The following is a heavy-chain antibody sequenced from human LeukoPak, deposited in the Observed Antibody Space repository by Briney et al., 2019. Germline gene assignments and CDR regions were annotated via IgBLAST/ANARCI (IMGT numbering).Heavy chain of an antibody. CDR2: IIPIFGIA. V-gene: IGHV1-69*04. Sequence: SVKVSCKASGGTFSSYAISWVRQAPGQGLEWMGRIIPIFGIANYAQKLQGRVTMTTDTSTSTAYMELRSLRSDDTAVYYCARDGEGFDYWGQGTLVTVSS. CDR1: GGTFSSYA. J-gene: IGHJ4*02. CDR3: ARDGEGFDY. D-gene: IGHD7-27*01.